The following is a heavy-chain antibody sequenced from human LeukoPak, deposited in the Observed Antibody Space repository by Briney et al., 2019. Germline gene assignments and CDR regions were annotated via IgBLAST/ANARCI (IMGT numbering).Heavy chain of an antibody. CDR1: GGSISSGGYY. CDR2: IYHSGST. V-gene: IGHV4-30-2*01. Sequence: PSQTLSLTCTVSGGSISSGGYYWSWIRQPPGKGLEWIGYIYHSGSTYYNPSLKSRVTISVDRSKNQFSLKLSSVTAADTAVYYCAREAHYYGSGSYLYYFDYWGQGTLVTVSS. D-gene: IGHD3-10*01. J-gene: IGHJ4*02. CDR3: AREAHYYGSGSYLYYFDY.